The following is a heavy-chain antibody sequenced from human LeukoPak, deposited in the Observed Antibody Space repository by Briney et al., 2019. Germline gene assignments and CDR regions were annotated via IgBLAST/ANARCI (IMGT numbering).Heavy chain of an antibody. Sequence: ASVKVSCKASGYTFTGFYMHWVRQATGQGLEWVGWINPHSGGTNYAQKFQGRVSMTGDTSISTAYMELSRLKSDDTAVYYCATERGIVGASVGFDYWGQGTLVTVSS. CDR2: INPHSGGT. D-gene: IGHD1-26*01. CDR3: ATERGIVGASVGFDY. V-gene: IGHV1-2*02. J-gene: IGHJ4*02. CDR1: GYTFTGFY.